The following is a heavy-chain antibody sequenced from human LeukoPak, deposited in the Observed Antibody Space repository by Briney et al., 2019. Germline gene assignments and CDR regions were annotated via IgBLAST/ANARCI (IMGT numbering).Heavy chain of an antibody. J-gene: IGHJ6*03. CDR3: AKEGMGYYYGSGSFQAYYYYYMDV. V-gene: IGHV3-23*01. Sequence: PGGSLRPSCAASGFTFSSYGMSWVRQAPGKGLEWVSAISGSGGSTYYADSVKGRFTISRDNSKNTLYLQMNSLRAEDTAVYYCAKEGMGYYYGSGSFQAYYYYYMDVWGKGTTVTVSS. CDR2: ISGSGGST. CDR1: GFTFSSYG. D-gene: IGHD3-10*01.